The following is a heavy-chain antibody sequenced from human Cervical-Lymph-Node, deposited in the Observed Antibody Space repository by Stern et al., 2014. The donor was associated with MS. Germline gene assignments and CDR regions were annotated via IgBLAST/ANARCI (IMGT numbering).Heavy chain of an antibody. Sequence: QVTLKESGPTLVKPTQTLTLTCTFSGFSFDTSGVGVGWVRQPPGKALEWLALIYLDDEKRYSPSLKSRLTVTKDTSKNQVVLTLTNIDPVDTATYYCAHTFSGRRYYYYGMDVWGQGTTVTVSS. CDR3: AHTFSGRRYYYYGMDV. D-gene: IGHD1-26*01. CDR2: IYLDDEK. V-gene: IGHV2-5*02. CDR1: GFSFDTSGVG. J-gene: IGHJ6*02.